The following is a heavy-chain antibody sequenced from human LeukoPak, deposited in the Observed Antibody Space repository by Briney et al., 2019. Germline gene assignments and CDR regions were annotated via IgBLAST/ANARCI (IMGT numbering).Heavy chain of an antibody. CDR1: GFTFSNYA. V-gene: IGHV3-74*01. D-gene: IGHD6-19*01. Sequence: GGSLRLSCAVSGFTFSNYAMHWVRQAPGKGLVWVSRINSDGSSTSYADSVKGRFTISRDYAKNTLYLQMNSLRAEDTAVYYCARTIAVAGTGFDYWGQGTLVTVSS. J-gene: IGHJ4*02. CDR2: INSDGSST. CDR3: ARTIAVAGTGFDY.